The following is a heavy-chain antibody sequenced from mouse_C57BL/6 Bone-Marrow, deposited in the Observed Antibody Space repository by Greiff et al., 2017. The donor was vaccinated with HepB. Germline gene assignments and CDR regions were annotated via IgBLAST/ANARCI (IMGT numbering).Heavy chain of an antibody. CDR1: GFSLSTSGMG. J-gene: IGHJ1*03. Sequence: QVTLKESGPGILQSSQTLSLTCSFSGFSLSTSGMGVSWIRQPSGKGLEWLAHIYWDDDKRYNPSLKSRLTISKDTSRNQVFLKITSVDTADTATYYCARRRGYSNYVDWYFDVWGTGTTVTVSS. D-gene: IGHD2-5*01. V-gene: IGHV8-12*01. CDR2: IYWDDDK. CDR3: ARRRGYSNYVDWYFDV.